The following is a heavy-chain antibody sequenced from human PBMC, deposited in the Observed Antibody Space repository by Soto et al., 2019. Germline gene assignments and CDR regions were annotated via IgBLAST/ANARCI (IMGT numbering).Heavy chain of an antibody. Sequence: GWSLRLSCSASVFTFSSYGMHWFRQAPGKGLEWVAVISYDGSNKYYADSVKGRFTISRDNSKNTLYLQMNSLRAEDTAVYYCAKSIVVVPAAIAHYYYYGMDVWGQGTTVTVSS. CDR1: VFTFSSYG. J-gene: IGHJ6*02. CDR2: ISYDGSNK. V-gene: IGHV3-30*18. D-gene: IGHD2-2*01. CDR3: AKSIVVVPAAIAHYYYYGMDV.